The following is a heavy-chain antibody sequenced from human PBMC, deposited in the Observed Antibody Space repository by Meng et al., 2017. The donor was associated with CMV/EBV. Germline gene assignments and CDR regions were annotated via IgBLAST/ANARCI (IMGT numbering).Heavy chain of an antibody. D-gene: IGHD3-3*01. V-gene: IGHV1-69*10. CDR1: GGTLSSYA. J-gene: IGHJ3*02. Sequence: SVKVSCKASGGTLSSYAISWLRQAPGQGLEWMGGIIPILGIANYAQKFQGRVTIIADKSTSTAYMELSSLRSEDTAVYYCASPITIFGVVPRDDAFDIWGQGTLVTVSS. CDR3: ASPITIFGVVPRDDAFDI. CDR2: IIPILGIA.